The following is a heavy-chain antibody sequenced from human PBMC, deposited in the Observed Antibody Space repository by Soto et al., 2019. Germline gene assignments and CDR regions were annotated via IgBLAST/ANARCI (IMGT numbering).Heavy chain of an antibody. CDR1: GYSVSSGSFY. CDR2: IFYSGNT. D-gene: IGHD1-26*01. J-gene: IGHJ5*02. Sequence: SETLSLPCSVSGYSVSSGSFYWGWDRQAPGKGREWIGYIFYSGNTNYNPSLQSRVTISVDTSKNQFSLKLRSVTAADTAIYYCARHYSGSYYSHWFDPWGQGTLVTVSS. CDR3: ARHYSGSYYSHWFDP. V-gene: IGHV4-61*01.